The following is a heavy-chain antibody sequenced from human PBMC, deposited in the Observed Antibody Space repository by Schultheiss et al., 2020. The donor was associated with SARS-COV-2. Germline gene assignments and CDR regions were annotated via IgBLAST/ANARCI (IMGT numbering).Heavy chain of an antibody. D-gene: IGHD1-26*01. CDR2: ISYEGSKT. J-gene: IGHJ4*02. CDR1: GFTFTNYA. CDR3: ARDWSGSFDY. Sequence: GGSLRLSCAASGFTFTNYAMSWVRQAPGKGLEWVAGISYEGSKTYYADSVQGRFTISRDNSKNTLYLQMNSLRAEDTAVYYCARDWSGSFDYWGQGTLVTVSS. V-gene: IGHV3-30*03.